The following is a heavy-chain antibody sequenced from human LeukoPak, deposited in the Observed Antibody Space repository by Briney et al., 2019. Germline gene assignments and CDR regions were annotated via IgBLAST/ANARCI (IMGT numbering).Heavy chain of an antibody. J-gene: IGHJ5*02. CDR3: ARDLSTGTFDP. V-gene: IGHV4-59*01. Sequence: PSETLSLTGTVSGGSISSYYWSWIRQPPGKGLEWLGYIYYSGSTNYNPSLKSRVTISVDTSKNQFSLKLSSVTAADTAVYYCARDLSTGTFDPWGQGTLVTVSS. D-gene: IGHD1-14*01. CDR1: GGSISSYY. CDR2: IYYSGST.